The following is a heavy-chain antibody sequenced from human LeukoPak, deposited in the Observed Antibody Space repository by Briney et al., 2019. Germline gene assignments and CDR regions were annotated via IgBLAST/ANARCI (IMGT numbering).Heavy chain of an antibody. D-gene: IGHD2-2*01. V-gene: IGHV3-23*01. J-gene: IGHJ6*02. CDR2: ISGSGGST. Sequence: GGSLRLSCAASGFTFSSYAMSWVRQAPGKGLEWVSAISGSGGSTYYADSVKGRFTISRDNSKNTLYLQMNSLRAEDTAVYYCAKFSEVVRIVEVPAAPLDVWGQGTTVTVSS. CDR1: GFTFSSYA. CDR3: AKFSEVVRIVEVPAAPLDV.